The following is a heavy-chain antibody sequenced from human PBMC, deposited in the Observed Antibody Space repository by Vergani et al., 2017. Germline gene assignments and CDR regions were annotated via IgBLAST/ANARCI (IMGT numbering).Heavy chain of an antibody. CDR2: FDTGWGP. CDR1: GCSISSGSYY. CDR3: ARDPLYSTTWPFLLLDMDV. Sequence: QLKLQESGPGLLRPSQTLSLTCTVSGCSISSGSYYWSWFRQPAGKGLEWIGRFDTGWGPSYNPSLKSRATISVDTSKNQFSLQLSSVTAADTAVYYCARDPLYSTTWPFLLLDMDVWGQGTTVTVSS. J-gene: IGHJ6*02. V-gene: IGHV4-61*02. D-gene: IGHD6-13*01.